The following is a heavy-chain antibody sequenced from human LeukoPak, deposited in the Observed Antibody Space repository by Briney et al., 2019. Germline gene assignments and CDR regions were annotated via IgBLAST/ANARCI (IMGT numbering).Heavy chain of an antibody. CDR3: ARDSHGSGSYRDY. CDR1: GYTFTTYG. J-gene: IGHJ4*02. Sequence: ASVKVSCKASGYTFTTYGISWVRQAPGQGLEWMGWISAYNGNTNYAQKLQGRVTMTTDTSTSTVHMELRSLRSDDTAVYYCARDSHGSGSYRDYWGRGTLVTVSS. D-gene: IGHD3-10*01. V-gene: IGHV1-18*01. CDR2: ISAYNGNT.